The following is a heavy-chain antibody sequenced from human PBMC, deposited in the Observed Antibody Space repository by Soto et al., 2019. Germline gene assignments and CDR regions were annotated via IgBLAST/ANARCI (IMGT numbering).Heavy chain of an antibody. J-gene: IGHJ2*01. CDR1: GGTFSSYA. CDR3: ARVLRFLGGYFDL. D-gene: IGHD3-3*01. Sequence: QVQLVQSGAEVKKPGSSVKVSCKASGGTFSSYAISWVRQAPGQGLEWMGGIIPIFGTANYAQKFQGRVTITADESTGTAYMELSSLRSEGTDVYYCARVLRFLGGYFDLWGRGTLVTVSS. CDR2: IIPIFGTA. V-gene: IGHV1-69*12.